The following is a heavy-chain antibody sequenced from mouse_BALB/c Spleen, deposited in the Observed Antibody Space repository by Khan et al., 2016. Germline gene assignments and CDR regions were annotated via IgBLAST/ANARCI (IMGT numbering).Heavy chain of an antibody. J-gene: IGHJ2*01. D-gene: IGHD1-1*01. CDR2: ISGGSNTI. Sequence: EVELVESGGGLVQPGGSRKLSCAASGFTFSNFGMHWVRQAPEKGLEWVAYISGGSNTIFYADTMKGRFTISRDNPKSTLFLQMTSLRSEDTAKYYCARNYYGSGVDYWGQGTTLTVSS. CDR3: ARNYYGSGVDY. V-gene: IGHV5-17*02. CDR1: GFTFSNFG.